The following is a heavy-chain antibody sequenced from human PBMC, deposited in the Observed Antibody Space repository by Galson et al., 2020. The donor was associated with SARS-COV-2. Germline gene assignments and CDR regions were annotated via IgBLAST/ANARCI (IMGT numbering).Heavy chain of an antibody. CDR2: ISGSGGST. J-gene: IGHJ4*02. D-gene: IGHD4-17*01. CDR1: GFTFSSYA. CDR3: AKGGTLSDYGDDFDY. V-gene: IGHV3-23*01. Sequence: GESLKISCAASGFTFSSYAMSWVRQAPGKGLEWVSAISGSGGSTYYADSVKGRFTISRDNSKNTLYLQMNSLRAEDTAVYYCAKGGTLSDYGDDFDYGGQGTLVTVS.